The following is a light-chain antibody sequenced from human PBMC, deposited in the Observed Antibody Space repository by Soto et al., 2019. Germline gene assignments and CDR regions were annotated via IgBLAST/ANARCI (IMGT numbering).Light chain of an antibody. Sequence: ENVLTQSPATLSLSPGERATLSCRATQTVGRFLAWYQQKPGQAPRLLIYDTSNRAPGTPARFSGSGSGTDFTLTISSLEPEDFAIDYWHQRSNWLVGGGTKVEIK. CDR2: DTS. V-gene: IGKV3-11*01. CDR3: HQRSNWL. CDR1: QTVGRF. J-gene: IGKJ4*01.